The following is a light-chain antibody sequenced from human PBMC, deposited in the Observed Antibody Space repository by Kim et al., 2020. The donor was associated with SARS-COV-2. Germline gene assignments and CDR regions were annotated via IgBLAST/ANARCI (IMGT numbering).Light chain of an antibody. CDR3: QQYDKWPLT. Sequence: MSPERRAPLSCRASQSVRSNLAWYQQKPGQAPRLLIYAASSRVTGIPAKFSGSGSEAEFTLTISSLQSEDFAVYYCQQYDKWPLTFGGGTKVDIK. CDR2: AAS. V-gene: IGKV3-15*01. J-gene: IGKJ4*01. CDR1: QSVRSN.